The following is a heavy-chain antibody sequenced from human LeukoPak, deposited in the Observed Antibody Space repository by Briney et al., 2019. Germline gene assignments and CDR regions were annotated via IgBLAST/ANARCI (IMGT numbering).Heavy chain of an antibody. CDR1: GGSISQYY. Sequence: SETLSLTCAVSGGSISQYYWSWLRQAPGKGLEWIGYIHASGTTTYNPSLKSRVTMSVDTSNNQFSLTLTTVTEADTAVYYCARDHLAAAGPKAPNFDYWGQGTLVTVSS. D-gene: IGHD6-13*01. J-gene: IGHJ4*02. V-gene: IGHV4-4*08. CDR2: IHASGTT. CDR3: ARDHLAAAGPKAPNFDY.